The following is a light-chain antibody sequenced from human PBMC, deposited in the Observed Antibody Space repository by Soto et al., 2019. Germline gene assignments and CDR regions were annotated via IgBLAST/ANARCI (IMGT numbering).Light chain of an antibody. CDR1: SSDVGSYNL. CDR3: CSYAGSSTLV. CDR2: EGS. V-gene: IGLV2-23*01. Sequence: QPVLTQPASVSGSPGQSIAISCTGTSSDVGSYNLVSWYQQHPGKAPKAMIYEGSKRPAGVSNRFSGSKSGNTASLTISGLQAEDEADYYCCSYAGSSTLVFGGGTKVTVL. J-gene: IGLJ3*02.